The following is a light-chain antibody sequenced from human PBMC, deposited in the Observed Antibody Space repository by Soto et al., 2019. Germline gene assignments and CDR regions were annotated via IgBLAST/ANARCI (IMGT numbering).Light chain of an antibody. Sequence: EIVLTQSPATLSVSPGARATLSCRASQSISTNLAWYQQKPGQAPRLLIYGPSTRAPGIPARFSGSGSGTEFTLTISSLQSEDFAIYYCQQYNNWSPWTFGQGTKVDIK. J-gene: IGKJ1*01. CDR1: QSISTN. V-gene: IGKV3-15*01. CDR3: QQYNNWSPWT. CDR2: GPS.